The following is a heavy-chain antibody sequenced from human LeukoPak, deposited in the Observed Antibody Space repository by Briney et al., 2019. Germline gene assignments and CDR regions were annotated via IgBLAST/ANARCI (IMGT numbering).Heavy chain of an antibody. J-gene: IGHJ4*02. CDR2: IDTSGST. CDR3: ASEDRYCSGGSCYS. Sequence: SETLSLTCTVSGGSISSGSYDWSWLRQPAGKGLEWIGRIDTSGSTNYNPSLKSRVIISVDTSKNQFSLELSSVTAADTAVYYCASEDRYCSGGSCYSWGQGTLVTVSS. CDR1: GGSISSGSYD. V-gene: IGHV4-61*02. D-gene: IGHD2-15*01.